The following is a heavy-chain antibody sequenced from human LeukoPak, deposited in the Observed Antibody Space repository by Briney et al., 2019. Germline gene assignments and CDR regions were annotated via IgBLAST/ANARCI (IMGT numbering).Heavy chain of an antibody. V-gene: IGHV3-21*01. CDR3: ARDKTDFYYDFWSGFEAFDI. CDR1: GFTFSSYS. J-gene: IGHJ3*02. D-gene: IGHD3-3*01. Sequence: GSLRLSCAASGFTFSSYSMNWVRQAPGKGLEWVSSISSSSSYIYYADSVKGRFTISRDNAKNSLYLQMNSLRAEDTAVYYCARDKTDFYYDFWSGFEAFDIWGQGTMVTVSS. CDR2: ISSSSSYI.